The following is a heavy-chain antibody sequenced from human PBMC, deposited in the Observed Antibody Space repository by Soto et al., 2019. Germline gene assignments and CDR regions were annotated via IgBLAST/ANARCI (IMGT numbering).Heavy chain of an antibody. CDR2: IYYSGST. J-gene: IGHJ4*02. Sequence: SETLSLTCAVYGGSLSSYYWSWIRQPPGKGLEWIGYIYYSGSTNYNPSLKSRVTISVDTSKNQFSLKLSSVTAADTAVYYCARVIEDYSNYYFDYWGQGTLVTVSS. CDR1: GGSLSSYY. CDR3: ARVIEDYSNYYFDY. V-gene: IGHV4-59*08. D-gene: IGHD4-4*01.